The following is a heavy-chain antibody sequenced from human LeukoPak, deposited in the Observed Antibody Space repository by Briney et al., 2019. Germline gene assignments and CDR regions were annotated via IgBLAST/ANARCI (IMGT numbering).Heavy chain of an antibody. CDR2: ISGSGGST. J-gene: IGHJ4*02. D-gene: IGHD6-13*01. Sequence: GGSLRLSCAASGFTFSSYAMSWVRQAPGKGLEWVSAISGSGGSTYYADSVKGRFTISRDNSKNTLYLQMNSLRAEDTAVYYCAKDQARSRYSSSWYDYWGQGTLVTVSS. CDR1: GFTFSSYA. V-gene: IGHV3-23*01. CDR3: AKDQARSRYSSSWYDY.